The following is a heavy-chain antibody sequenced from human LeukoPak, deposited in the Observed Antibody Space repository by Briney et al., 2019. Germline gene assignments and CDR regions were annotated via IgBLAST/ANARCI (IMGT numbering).Heavy chain of an antibody. CDR2: IYYSGST. CDR3: ARVGPTKMATVYYFDY. V-gene: IGHV4-59*01. J-gene: IGHJ4*02. Sequence: SETLSLTCTVSGGSISSYYWSWIRQPPGKGLEWIGYIYYSGSTNYNPSPKSRVTISVDTSKNQFSLKLSSVTAADTAVYYCARVGPTKMATVYYFDYWGQGTLVTVSS. D-gene: IGHD5-24*01. CDR1: GGSISSYY.